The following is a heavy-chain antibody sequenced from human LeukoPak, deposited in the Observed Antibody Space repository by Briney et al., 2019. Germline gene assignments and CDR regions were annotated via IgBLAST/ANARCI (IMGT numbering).Heavy chain of an antibody. J-gene: IGHJ4*02. V-gene: IGHV4-59*01. Sequence: SETLSLTCTVSGGSISSYYWSWIRQPPGKGLEWIGYVYYSGSTNYNPSLKSRVTISVDTSKNQFSLKLSSVTAADTAVYYCARAAVPYYFDYWGQGTLVTVSS. CDR3: ARAAVPYYFDY. CDR1: GGSISSYY. D-gene: IGHD2-2*01. CDR2: VYYSGST.